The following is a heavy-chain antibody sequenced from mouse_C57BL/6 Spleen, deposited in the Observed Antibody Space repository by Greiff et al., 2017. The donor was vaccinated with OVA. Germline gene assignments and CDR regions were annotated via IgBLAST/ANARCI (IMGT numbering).Heavy chain of an antibody. D-gene: IGHD3-2*02. V-gene: IGHV5-16*01. J-gene: IGHJ2*01. Sequence: EVKLMESEGGLVQPGSSMKLSCTASGFTFSDYYMAWVRQVPEKGLEWVANINYDGSSTYYLDSLKSRFIISRDNAKNILYLQMSSLKSEDTATYYCARDQGAQAYFDYWGQGTTLTVSS. CDR3: ARDQGAQAYFDY. CDR1: GFTFSDYY. CDR2: INYDGSST.